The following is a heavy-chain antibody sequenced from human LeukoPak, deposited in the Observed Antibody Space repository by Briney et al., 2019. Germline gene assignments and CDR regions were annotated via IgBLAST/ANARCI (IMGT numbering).Heavy chain of an antibody. CDR1: GDTFNRFY. V-gene: IGHV1-2*02. Sequence: ASVKVSCKASGDTFNRFYIHWVRQAPGQGLEWMGWINPNSGGTTYAQKFQGRVSMTRDSSISTTYMELRRLTSDDTAVFYCAREGRAAADTNWFDPWGQGTLVTVS. CDR3: AREGRAAADTNWFDP. CDR2: INPNSGGT. J-gene: IGHJ5*02. D-gene: IGHD6-13*01.